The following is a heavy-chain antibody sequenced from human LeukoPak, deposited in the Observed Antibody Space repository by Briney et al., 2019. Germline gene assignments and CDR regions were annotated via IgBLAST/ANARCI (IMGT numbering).Heavy chain of an antibody. CDR2: IYYSGST. V-gene: IGHV4-39*01. Sequence: SETLSLNCTVSGDTIKSDSYYWGWIRQPPGKGLEWIGTIYYSGSTYYNPSLKSRVTISVDTSKNQFSVKLSSVTAADTALYYCARHKEDFHDSSGPNFWYFDLWGRGTLVTVSS. CDR3: ARHKEDFHDSSGPNFWYFDL. D-gene: IGHD3-22*01. J-gene: IGHJ2*01. CDR1: GDTIKSDSYY.